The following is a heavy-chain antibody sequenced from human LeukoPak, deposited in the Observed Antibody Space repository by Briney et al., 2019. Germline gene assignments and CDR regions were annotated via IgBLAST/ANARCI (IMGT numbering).Heavy chain of an antibody. J-gene: IGHJ4*02. Sequence: PGGSLRLSCAASGFTFSSYSMNWVRQAPGKGLEWVSSISSSSSYIYYADSVKGRFTISRDNAKNSLYLQMNSLRAEDTAVYYCARATVGASEVYYFDYWGQGTLVTVSS. D-gene: IGHD1-26*01. V-gene: IGHV3-21*01. CDR2: ISSSSSYI. CDR1: GFTFSSYS. CDR3: ARATVGASEVYYFDY.